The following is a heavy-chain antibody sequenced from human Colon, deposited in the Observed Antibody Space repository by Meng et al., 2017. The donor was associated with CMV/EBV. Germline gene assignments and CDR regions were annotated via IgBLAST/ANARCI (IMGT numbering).Heavy chain of an antibody. Sequence: SGGSISSSSYYWAWIRQPPGRGLEWIGSTDYTGRTYYTPSLKSRVTISVDTSKTHFSLKLNSVTAADTAVYYCARLISNGWYINWFDPWGQGTLVTVSS. CDR3: ARLISNGWYINWFDP. J-gene: IGHJ5*02. D-gene: IGHD6-19*01. CDR1: GGSISSSSYY. V-gene: IGHV4-39*02. CDR2: TDYTGRT.